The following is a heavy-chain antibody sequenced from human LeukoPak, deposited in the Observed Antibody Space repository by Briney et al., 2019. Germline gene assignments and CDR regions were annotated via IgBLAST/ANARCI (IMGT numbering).Heavy chain of an antibody. D-gene: IGHD3-22*01. J-gene: IGHJ4*02. CDR1: GGSISSGGYY. CDR3: ARDLEGYDSSDYYPFGY. Sequence: SQTLSLTCTVPGGSISSGGYYWSWIRQHPGKGLEWIGYIYYSGSTYYNPSLKSRVTISVDTSKNQFSLKLSSVTAADTAVYYCARDLEGYDSSDYYPFGYWGQGTLVTVSS. CDR2: IYYSGST. V-gene: IGHV4-31*03.